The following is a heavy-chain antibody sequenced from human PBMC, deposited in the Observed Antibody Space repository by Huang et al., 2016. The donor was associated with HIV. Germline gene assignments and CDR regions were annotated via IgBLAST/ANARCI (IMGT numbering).Heavy chain of an antibody. CDR2: IIPMIGSA. D-gene: IGHD2-2*01. CDR3: ARAPENTYLDS. Sequence: QVQVVQSWAEVKKTGSSVKVSCKVTGSPFRSYAVSWVRQAHGQGREWMGAIIPMIGSANEAQQFQGRVSIIADESTSTAYMELSNLNSEDTAVYYCARAPENTYLDSWGQGTLVTVSS. CDR1: GSPFRSYA. J-gene: IGHJ4*02. V-gene: IGHV1-69*13.